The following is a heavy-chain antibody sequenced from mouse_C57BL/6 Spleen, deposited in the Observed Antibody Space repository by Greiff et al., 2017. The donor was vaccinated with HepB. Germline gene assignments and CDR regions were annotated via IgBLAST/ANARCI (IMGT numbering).Heavy chain of an antibody. CDR2: IDPSDSYT. Sequence: QVQLKQPGAELVRPGTSVKLSCKASGYTFTSYWMHWVKQRPGQGLEWIGVIDPSDSYTNYNQKFKGKATLTVDTSSSTAYMQLSSLTSEDSAVYYCARNDYDDAVYYFDYWGQGTTLTVSS. CDR1: GYTFTSYW. CDR3: ARNDYDDAVYYFDY. D-gene: IGHD2-4*01. V-gene: IGHV1-59*01. J-gene: IGHJ2*01.